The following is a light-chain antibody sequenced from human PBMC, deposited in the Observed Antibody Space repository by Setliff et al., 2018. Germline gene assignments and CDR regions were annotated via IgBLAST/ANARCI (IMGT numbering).Light chain of an antibody. CDR1: SSNIGAGYD. CDR2: GNS. V-gene: IGLV1-40*01. J-gene: IGLJ2*01. Sequence: QSVLTQPPSVSGAPGQRVTIPCTGSSSNIGAGYDVHWYQHLPGTAPKLLSYGNSNRPSGVPDRFSGSKSGTSASLAITGLQAEDEADYYCQSYDSSIGDVVFGGGTKVTVL. CDR3: QSYDSSIGDVV.